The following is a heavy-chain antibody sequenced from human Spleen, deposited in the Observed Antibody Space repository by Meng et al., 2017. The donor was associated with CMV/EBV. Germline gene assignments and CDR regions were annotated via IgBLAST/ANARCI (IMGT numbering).Heavy chain of an antibody. CDR2: ISSSSSTI. CDR1: GFTFSSYS. J-gene: IGHJ4*02. Sequence: GGSLRLSCAASGFTFSSYSMNWVRQAPGKGLEWVSYISSSSSTIYYADSVKGRFTISRDNAKNSLYLQMNSLRAEDTAVYFCARGRFLEWLIDFWGQGALVTVSS. CDR3: ARGRFLEWLIDF. V-gene: IGHV3-48*04. D-gene: IGHD3-3*01.